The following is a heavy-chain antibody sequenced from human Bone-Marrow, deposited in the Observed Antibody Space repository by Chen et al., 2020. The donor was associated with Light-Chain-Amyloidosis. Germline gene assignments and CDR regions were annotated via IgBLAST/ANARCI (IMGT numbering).Heavy chain of an antibody. V-gene: IGHV4-38-2*01. J-gene: IGHJ4*02. Sequence: QVQLVESGPGLVKPSETLSLTCAVSGSSVSGGYLWGWLRQPPGKGLEWIGNIHHGGSTYYNPSLESRVAVSLDTSKNYFSLRLRSVTAADTAVYYCARVNSRLLSEDYFDFWGQGSLVTVSS. CDR3: ARVNSRLLSEDYFDF. D-gene: IGHD2-21*01. CDR2: IHHGGST. CDR1: GSSVSGGYL.